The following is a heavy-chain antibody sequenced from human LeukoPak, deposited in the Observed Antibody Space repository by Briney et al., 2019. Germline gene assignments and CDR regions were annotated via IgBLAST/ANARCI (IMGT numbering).Heavy chain of an antibody. CDR1: GGSFSGYY. V-gene: IGHV4-34*01. CDR3: ARGRQEVSMIVVVMTAVSYYLDV. D-gene: IGHD3-22*01. CDR2: INPSGRI. Sequence: SETLSLTCAVYGGSFSGYYWTWIRQAPGKGLEWIGEINPSGRISYNPSLKSRLTIPVDASKNQFSLNLRSLTAADTAVYYCARGRQEVSMIVVVMTAVSYYLDVWGKGTTVTVS. J-gene: IGHJ6*03.